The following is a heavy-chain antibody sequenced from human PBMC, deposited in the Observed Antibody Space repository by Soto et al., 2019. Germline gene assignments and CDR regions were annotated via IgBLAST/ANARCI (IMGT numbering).Heavy chain of an antibody. J-gene: IGHJ3*02. CDR1: GGAISSYF. CDR3: ARVHQWVVRGYDAFDI. V-gene: IGHV4-4*07. D-gene: IGHD6-19*01. CDR2: IFTSGST. Sequence: ETLSLTCTVSGGAISSYFWIWVRQPAGKGLEWIGRIFTSGSTNYNPSLKSRVSMSVDTSKNQFSLKLSSVTAADTAVYYCARVHQWVVRGYDAFDIWGQGTMVTVSS.